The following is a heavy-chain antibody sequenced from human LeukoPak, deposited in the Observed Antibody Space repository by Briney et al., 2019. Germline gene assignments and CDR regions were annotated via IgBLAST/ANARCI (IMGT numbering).Heavy chain of an antibody. Sequence: PGGSLRLSCAASGFTFSDNYMTWVRQAPGKGLEWLSYISGNGGVIHYADSVKGRFTVSRDNSKNTLYLQMNSLRAEDTAVYYCAKDGAERTYDYVWGSYRTHHYYYMDVWGKGTTVTISS. CDR2: ISGNGGVI. J-gene: IGHJ6*03. CDR3: AKDGAERTYDYVWGSYRTHHYYYMDV. D-gene: IGHD3-16*02. V-gene: IGHV3-11*04. CDR1: GFTFSDNY.